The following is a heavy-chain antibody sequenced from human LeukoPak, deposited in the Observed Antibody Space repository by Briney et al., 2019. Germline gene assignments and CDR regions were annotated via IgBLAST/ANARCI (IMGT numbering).Heavy chain of an antibody. V-gene: IGHV4-34*01. CDR2: INHSGST. J-gene: IGHJ3*02. CDR1: GGSFSGYY. D-gene: IGHD3-22*01. Sequence: PSETLSLTCAVYGGSFSGYYWSWIRQPPGKGLEWIGEINHSGSTNYNPPLKSRVTISVDTSKNQFSLKLSSVTAADTAVYYCASSKSRYYYDSSGYYPIWGQGTVVTVSS. CDR3: ASSKSRYYYDSSGYYPI.